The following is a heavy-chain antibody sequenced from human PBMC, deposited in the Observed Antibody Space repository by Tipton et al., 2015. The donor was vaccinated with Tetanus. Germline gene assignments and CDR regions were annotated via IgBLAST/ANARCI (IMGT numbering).Heavy chain of an antibody. J-gene: IGHJ3*02. D-gene: IGHD5-18*01. CDR2: IYPGDSDT. V-gene: IGHV5-51*01. CDR3: ARPHGLRGYSYGVYAFDI. CDR1: GYSFTSYW. Sequence: VQLVQSGAEVKKPGESLKISCKGSGYSFTSYWIGWVRQMPGKGLEWMGIIYPGDSDTRYSPPFQGQVTISADKSISTASLQWSSLKASDTAMYYCARPHGLRGYSYGVYAFDIWGQGTMVTVSS.